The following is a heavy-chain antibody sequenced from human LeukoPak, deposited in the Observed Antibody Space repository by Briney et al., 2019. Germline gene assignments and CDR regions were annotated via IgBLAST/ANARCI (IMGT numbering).Heavy chain of an antibody. CDR2: ISSSSSTI. CDR1: GFTFSSYS. Sequence: GGSLRLSCAASGFTFSSYSMNWVRQAPGKGLEGVSYISSSSSTIYYADSVKGRFTISRDNAKNSLYLQMNSLRAEDTAVYYCARDNPDTIYSSSWYLSYYYYYMDVWGKGTTVTISS. J-gene: IGHJ6*03. V-gene: IGHV3-48*04. D-gene: IGHD6-13*01. CDR3: ARDNPDTIYSSSWYLSYYYYYMDV.